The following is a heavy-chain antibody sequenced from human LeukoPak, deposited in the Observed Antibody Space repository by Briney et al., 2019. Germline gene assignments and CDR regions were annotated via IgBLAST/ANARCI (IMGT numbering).Heavy chain of an antibody. V-gene: IGHV1-2*02. Sequence: ASVKVSCKASGYTFTGYYMHWVRQAPGQGLEWMGWINPNSGGTNYAQKFQGRVTMTRDTSISTAYMELSRLRSDDTAVYYCAREFTPIAAAGQGDAFDIWGQGTMVTVSS. CDR1: GYTFTGYY. D-gene: IGHD6-13*01. CDR3: AREFTPIAAAGQGDAFDI. CDR2: INPNSGGT. J-gene: IGHJ3*02.